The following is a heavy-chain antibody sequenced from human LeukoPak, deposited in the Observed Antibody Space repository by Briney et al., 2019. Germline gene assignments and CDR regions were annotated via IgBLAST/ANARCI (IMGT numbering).Heavy chain of an antibody. CDR3: AKGSGTYYGDYYFDY. J-gene: IGHJ4*02. V-gene: IGHV3-23*01. Sequence: GGSLRLSCAASGFTFSSYAMNWVRQAPGKGLEWVSAISGSGGGTYYADSVKGRFTISRDNSKNTLYLRMNSLRAEDTALYYCAKGSGTYYGDYYFDYWGQGTLVTVSS. CDR2: ISGSGGGT. CDR1: GFTFSSYA. D-gene: IGHD4-17*01.